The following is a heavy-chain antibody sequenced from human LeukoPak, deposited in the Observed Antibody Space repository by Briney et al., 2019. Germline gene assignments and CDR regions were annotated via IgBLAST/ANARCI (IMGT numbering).Heavy chain of an antibody. CDR3: ASTYYPGYFQH. CDR2: IYSGGST. V-gene: IGHV3-66*01. Sequence: GRSLRLSCAASGFTVSSNYMSWVRQAPGKGLEWVSVIYSGGSTYYADSVKGRFTISRDNSKNTLYLQMNSLRAEDTAVYYCASTYYPGYFQHWGQGTLVTVSS. D-gene: IGHD3-10*01. J-gene: IGHJ1*01. CDR1: GFTVSSNY.